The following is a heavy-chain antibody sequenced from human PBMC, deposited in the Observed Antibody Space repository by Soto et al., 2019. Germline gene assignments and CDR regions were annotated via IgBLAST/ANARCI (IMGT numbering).Heavy chain of an antibody. V-gene: IGHV4-59*01. CDR1: GGSISSYY. J-gene: IGHJ5*02. Sequence: PSETLSLTCTVSGGSISSYYWSWIRQPPGKGLEWIGYIYYSGSTNYNPSLKSRVTISVDTSKNQFSLKLSSVTAADTAVYYCASYYRQANWFDPWGQGTLVTVSS. D-gene: IGHD1-26*01. CDR3: ASYYRQANWFDP. CDR2: IYYSGST.